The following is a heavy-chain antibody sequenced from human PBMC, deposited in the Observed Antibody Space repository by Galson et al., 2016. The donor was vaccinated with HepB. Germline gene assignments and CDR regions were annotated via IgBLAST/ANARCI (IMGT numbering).Heavy chain of an antibody. D-gene: IGHD6-19*01. V-gene: IGHV3-30*18. J-gene: IGHJ5*02. Sequence: SLRLSCAASGFTFSNYGMHWIRQAPGKGLEWVAVMSHDGSHIFYVDSVKGRFSISRDNSKNTLYLQMNSLRDEDTAVYYCAKDHGNRWLNNWFDPWCQGTLVTVSA. CDR3: AKDHGNRWLNNWFDP. CDR1: GFTFSNYG. CDR2: MSHDGSHI.